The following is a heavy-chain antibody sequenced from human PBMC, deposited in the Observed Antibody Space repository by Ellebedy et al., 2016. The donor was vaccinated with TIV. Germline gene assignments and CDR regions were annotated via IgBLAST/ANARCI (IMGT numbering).Heavy chain of an antibody. V-gene: IGHV3-13*01. CDR3: ARVRFGDTAVDY. CDR1: GFTFSSYD. CDR2: IGTAGDT. Sequence: GGSLRLSCAASGFTFSSYDMHWVRQGTGKGLEWVSAIGTAGDTYYPGSVKGRFTISRENAKNSLYLQITNLRAEDTAEYYWARVRFGDTAVDYWGQGTLVTVSS. J-gene: IGHJ4*03. D-gene: IGHD2-21*01.